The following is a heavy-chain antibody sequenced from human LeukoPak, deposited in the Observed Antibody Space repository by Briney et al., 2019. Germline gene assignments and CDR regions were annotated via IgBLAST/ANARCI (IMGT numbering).Heavy chain of an antibody. V-gene: IGHV4-39*01. Sequence: PSETLSLTCSVFDDSISSAYYYCGWLRQPPGQGLEWIGSIHHNGRIYYNPSLKSRLTISVDPSKNQLSLNLSSVTAADTAVYYCARHDYYDSSGFFDSWGPGTPVTVSS. J-gene: IGHJ5*01. D-gene: IGHD3-22*01. CDR1: DDSISSAYYY. CDR3: ARHDYYDSSGFFDS. CDR2: IHHNGRI.